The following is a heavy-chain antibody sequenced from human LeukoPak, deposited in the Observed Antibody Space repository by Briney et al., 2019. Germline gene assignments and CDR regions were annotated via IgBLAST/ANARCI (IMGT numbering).Heavy chain of an antibody. D-gene: IGHD2-21*02. J-gene: IGHJ4*02. CDR3: ASAIVTASNFNY. V-gene: IGHV4-30-4*01. Sequence: SQTLSLTCTVSGGSISSGDYYWSWIRQPPGKGLEWIGYIYYSGRTYYNPSLKSRVTVSVDTSKNQFSLKLSSVTAADTALYYCASAIVTASNFNYWGQGTLVTVSS. CDR2: IYYSGRT. CDR1: GGSISSGDYY.